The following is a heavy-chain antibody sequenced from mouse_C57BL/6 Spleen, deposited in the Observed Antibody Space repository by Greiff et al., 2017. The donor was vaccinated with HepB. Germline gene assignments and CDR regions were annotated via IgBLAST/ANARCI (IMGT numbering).Heavy chain of an antibody. Sequence: VKLQQSGPELVKPGASVKISCKASGYAFRSSWMNWVKQRPGKGLEWIGRLYPGDGDTNYNGKFKGKATLTADKSSSTAYMQLSSLTSEDSAVYFCARTGNFDYWGQGSTLTVSS. CDR1: GYAFRSSW. V-gene: IGHV1-82*01. CDR3: ARTGNFDY. CDR2: LYPGDGDT. D-gene: IGHD4-1*01. J-gene: IGHJ2*01.